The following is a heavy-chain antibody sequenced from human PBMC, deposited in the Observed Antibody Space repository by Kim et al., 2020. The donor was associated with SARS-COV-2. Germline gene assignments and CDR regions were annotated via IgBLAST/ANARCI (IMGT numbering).Heavy chain of an antibody. Sequence: GGSLRLSCAASGFTFSTYAMSWVRQAPGKGLEWVSAISGSGSSTYYADSVRGRFTISRDNSKNTLYLQMNSLRADDTAVYYCAKGGRYFDYWGQGTLVTVSS. CDR3: AKGGRYFDY. CDR1: GFTFSTYA. J-gene: IGHJ4*02. CDR2: ISGSGSST. V-gene: IGHV3-23*01.